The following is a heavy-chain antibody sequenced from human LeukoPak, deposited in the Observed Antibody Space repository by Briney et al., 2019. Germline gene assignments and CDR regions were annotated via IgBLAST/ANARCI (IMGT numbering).Heavy chain of an antibody. J-gene: IGHJ4*02. CDR1: GFAFDDYA. CDR3: TKSGCSSTACYYNK. Sequence: GRSLRLFCAASGFAFDDYAMHWVRQAPGKGLEWVSGISWNSGSIGYADSVKGRFTISRDNAKNSLYLQMNSLRAEDMAFYYCTKSGCSSTACYYNKWGQGTLVTVSS. D-gene: IGHD2-2*01. V-gene: IGHV3-9*03. CDR2: ISWNSGSI.